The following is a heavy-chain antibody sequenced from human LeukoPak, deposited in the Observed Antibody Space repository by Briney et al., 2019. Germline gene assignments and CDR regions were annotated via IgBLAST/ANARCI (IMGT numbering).Heavy chain of an antibody. D-gene: IGHD6-13*01. CDR1: GFTFDDYA. Sequence: GRSLRLSCAASGFTFDDYAMHWVRQAPGKGLEWVSGISWNSGSIGYADSVKGRFTISRDNAKNSLYLQMNSLRAEDTAVYYCAKDSYSRGDYWGQGTLVTVSS. J-gene: IGHJ4*02. V-gene: IGHV3-9*01. CDR3: AKDSYSRGDY. CDR2: ISWNSGSI.